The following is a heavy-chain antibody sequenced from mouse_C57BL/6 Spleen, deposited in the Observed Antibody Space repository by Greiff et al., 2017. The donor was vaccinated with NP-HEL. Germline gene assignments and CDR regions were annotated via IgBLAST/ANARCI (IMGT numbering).Heavy chain of an antibody. CDR2: INPYNGGT. Sequence: EVQLQQSGPVLVKPGASVKMSCKASGYTFTDYYMNWVKQSHGKSLEWIGVINPYNGGTSYNLKFKGKATLTVDKSSSTAYMELNSLTSEDSAVYYCARWITTVVATKGEDYWGQGTTLTVSS. D-gene: IGHD1-1*01. CDR1: GYTFTDYY. V-gene: IGHV1-19*01. J-gene: IGHJ2*01. CDR3: ARWITTVVATKGEDY.